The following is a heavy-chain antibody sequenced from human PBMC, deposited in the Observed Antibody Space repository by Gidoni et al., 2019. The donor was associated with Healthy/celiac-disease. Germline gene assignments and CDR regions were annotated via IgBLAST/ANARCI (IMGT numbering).Heavy chain of an antibody. Sequence: QVQLVESGGGVVQPGRSLRLSCAASGFTFSSYGMHWVSQAPGKGLEWVAVIWYDGSNKYYADSVKGRFTISRDNSKNTLYLQMNSLRAEDTAVYYCARDRGQWLVHPRYYFDYWGQGTLVTVSS. V-gene: IGHV3-33*01. CDR2: IWYDGSNK. D-gene: IGHD6-19*01. CDR1: GFTFSSYG. CDR3: ARDRGQWLVHPRYYFDY. J-gene: IGHJ4*02.